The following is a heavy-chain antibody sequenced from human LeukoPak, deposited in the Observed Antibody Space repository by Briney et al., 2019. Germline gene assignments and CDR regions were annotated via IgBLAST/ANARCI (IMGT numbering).Heavy chain of an antibody. J-gene: IGHJ6*03. CDR3: ARGQRAHVEWSSYMDV. Sequence: PGGSLRPSCAASGFTFSNYAMHWVRQAPGKGLEWMSVISYDGRNKYFADSVKGRFTLSRDNSKNTLYLQMNNLRAEDTAVYCCARGQRAHVEWSSYMDVWGKGTTVTVSS. D-gene: IGHD3-3*01. CDR2: ISYDGRNK. CDR1: GFTFSNYA. V-gene: IGHV3-30*04.